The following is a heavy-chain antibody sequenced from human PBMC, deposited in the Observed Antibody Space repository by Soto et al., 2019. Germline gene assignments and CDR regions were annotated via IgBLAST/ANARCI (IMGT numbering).Heavy chain of an antibody. CDR1: GFTFSSYA. J-gene: IGHJ4*02. Sequence: HVQLVESGGGVVQPGRSLRLSCAASGFTFSSYAMHWVRQAPGKGLEWVAVISYDGSNKYYADSVKGRFTISRDNSKNTLYLQMNSLRAENTAVYYCATGIAAGFDYWGQGTLVTVSS. D-gene: IGHD6-13*01. CDR2: ISYDGSNK. CDR3: ATGIAAGFDY. V-gene: IGHV3-30-3*01.